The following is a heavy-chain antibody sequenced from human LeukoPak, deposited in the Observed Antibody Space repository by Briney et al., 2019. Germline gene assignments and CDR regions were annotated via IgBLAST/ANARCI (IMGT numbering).Heavy chain of an antibody. CDR2: IIPIFGTA. Sequence: ASVKVSCKASGGTFSSYAISWVRQAPGQGLEWMGGIIPIFGTANYAQEFQGRVTITADESTSTAYMELSSLRSEDTAVYYCARTNSSGWYYFDYWGQGTLVTVSS. D-gene: IGHD6-19*01. V-gene: IGHV1-69*13. CDR3: ARTNSSGWYYFDY. CDR1: GGTFSSYA. J-gene: IGHJ4*02.